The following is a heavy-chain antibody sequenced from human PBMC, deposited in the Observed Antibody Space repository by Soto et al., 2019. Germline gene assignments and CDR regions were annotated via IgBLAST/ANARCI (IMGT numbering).Heavy chain of an antibody. J-gene: IGHJ4*02. Sequence: GGSLRLSCAASGFTFSSYAMSWVRQAPGKGLEWVSAISGSGGSTYYADSVKGRFTISRDNSKNTLYLQMNSLRAEDTAIYFCAKEDALHSGSYSFDYWGQGTLVTVSS. D-gene: IGHD1-26*01. CDR1: GFTFSSYA. V-gene: IGHV3-23*01. CDR2: ISGSGGST. CDR3: AKEDALHSGSYSFDY.